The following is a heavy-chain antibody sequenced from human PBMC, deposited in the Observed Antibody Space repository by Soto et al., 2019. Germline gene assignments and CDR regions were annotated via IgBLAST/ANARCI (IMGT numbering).Heavy chain of an antibody. D-gene: IGHD3-10*01. V-gene: IGHV3-23*01. CDR2: ISGSGGST. J-gene: IGHJ4*02. CDR3: AKDAYYYGSGSYPYYFDY. CDR1: GFTFSSYA. Sequence: GGSLRLSCAASGFTFSSYAMSWVRQAPGKGLEWVSAISGSGGSTYYADSVKGRFTISRDNSKNTLYLQMNSLRAEDTAVYYCAKDAYYYGSGSYPYYFDYWGQGTLVTVS.